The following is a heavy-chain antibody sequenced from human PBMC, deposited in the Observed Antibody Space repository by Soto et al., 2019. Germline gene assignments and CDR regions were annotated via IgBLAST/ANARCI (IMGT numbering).Heavy chain of an antibody. CDR2: ISGSGGST. CDR3: AKDLSKGFGELHTPYYFDY. V-gene: IGHV3-23*01. D-gene: IGHD3-10*01. CDR1: GFTFSSYA. Sequence: GGSLRLSCAASGFTFSSYAMSWVRQAPGKGLEWVSAISGSGGSTYYADSVKGRFTISRDNSKNTLYLRMNSLRAEDTAVYYCAKDLSKGFGELHTPYYFDYWGQGTLVTVSS. J-gene: IGHJ4*02.